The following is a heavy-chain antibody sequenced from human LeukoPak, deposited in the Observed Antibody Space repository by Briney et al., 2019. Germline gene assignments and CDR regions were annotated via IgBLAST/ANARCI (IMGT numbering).Heavy chain of an antibody. D-gene: IGHD3-16*01. CDR3: ARAGTTLGGPFDY. J-gene: IGHJ4*02. Sequence: ASVKVSCKASGYTFTSYDINWVRLATGQGLEWMGWMNPNSGNTGYAQKFQGRVTMTRNTSISTAYMELSSLRSEDTAVYYCARAGTTLGGPFDYWGQGTLVTVSS. CDR2: MNPNSGNT. CDR1: GYTFTSYD. V-gene: IGHV1-8*02.